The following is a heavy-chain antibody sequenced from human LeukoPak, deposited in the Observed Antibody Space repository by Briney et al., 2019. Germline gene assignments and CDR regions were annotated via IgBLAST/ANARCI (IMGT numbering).Heavy chain of an antibody. D-gene: IGHD3-3*01. J-gene: IGHJ4*02. CDR2: IYHSGST. V-gene: IGHV4-31*03. CDR1: GGSISSGGYY. CDR3: ARESEWLSHPDY. Sequence: PSQTLSLTCTVSGGSISSGGYYWSWIRQHPGKGLEWIGYIYHSGSTYYNPSLKSRVTISVDTSKNQFSLKLSSVTAADTAVYYCARESEWLSHPDYWGQGTLVTVSS.